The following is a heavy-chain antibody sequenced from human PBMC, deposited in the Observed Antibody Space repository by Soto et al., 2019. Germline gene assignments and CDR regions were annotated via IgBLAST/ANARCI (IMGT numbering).Heavy chain of an antibody. J-gene: IGHJ6*02. CDR3: AILTVNTDYGMAV. D-gene: IGHD4-17*01. Sequence: HQKPGKGLEWMGIIYPGDSDTRYSPSFQGQVTISADKSISTAYLQWSSLKASDTAMYYCAILTVNTDYGMAVRGQGTTVTGSS. CDR2: IYPGDSDT. V-gene: IGHV5-51*07.